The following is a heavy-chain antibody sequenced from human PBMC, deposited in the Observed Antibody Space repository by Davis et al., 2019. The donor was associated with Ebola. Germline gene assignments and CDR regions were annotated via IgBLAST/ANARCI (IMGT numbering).Heavy chain of an antibody. CDR1: GDSISSVKW. D-gene: IGHD4-17*01. Sequence: PGGSLRLSCAVSGDSISSVKWWSWVRQPPGKGLEWIGTIYHSGNTNYNPSLRSRVTMSVDKSKNHFSLKLTSVTAADTAVYYCARVSGYGDEILFYYYSMDVWGQGTTVTVSS. J-gene: IGHJ6*02. CDR2: IYHSGNT. CDR3: ARVSGYGDEILFYYYSMDV. V-gene: IGHV4-4*02.